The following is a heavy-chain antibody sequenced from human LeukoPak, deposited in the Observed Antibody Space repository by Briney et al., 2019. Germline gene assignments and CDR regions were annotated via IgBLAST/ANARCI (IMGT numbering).Heavy chain of an antibody. V-gene: IGHV4-4*07. CDR1: GDSISNYY. D-gene: IGHD3-16*01. Sequence: SDTLSLTCTVSGDSISNYYWTWIRQPAGKGLEWIGRIHTSGSTNCNPSLERRVTMSVDTSKNQFSLNLTSVTAADTAVYFCARDSWAANLWGRGTLVTVSS. CDR3: ARDSWAANL. CDR2: IHTSGST. J-gene: IGHJ2*01.